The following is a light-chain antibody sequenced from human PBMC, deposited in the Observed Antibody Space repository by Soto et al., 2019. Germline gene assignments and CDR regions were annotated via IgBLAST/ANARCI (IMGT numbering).Light chain of an antibody. Sequence: EIVLTQSPGTLCLSPGERATLSCRASQSVSSSYLAWYQQKPGQAPRLLIYGASSRATGIPDRFSGSGSGTDFTLTISRLEPQDFEVYYCQQYGSSRSWTFGQGTKVEIK. J-gene: IGKJ1*01. CDR3: QQYGSSRSWT. V-gene: IGKV3-20*01. CDR1: QSVSSSY. CDR2: GAS.